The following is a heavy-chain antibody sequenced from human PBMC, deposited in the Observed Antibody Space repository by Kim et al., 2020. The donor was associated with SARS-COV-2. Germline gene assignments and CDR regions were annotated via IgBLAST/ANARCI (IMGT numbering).Heavy chain of an antibody. Sequence: SETLSLTCAVYGGSFSGYYWSWIRQPPGKGLEWIVEINHSGSTNYNPSLKSRVTISVDTSKNQFSLKLSSVTAADTAVYYCARGYSSSWLYYYGMDVWGQGTTVTVSS. CDR2: INHSGST. V-gene: IGHV4-34*01. D-gene: IGHD6-13*01. CDR1: GGSFSGYY. J-gene: IGHJ6*02. CDR3: ARGYSSSWLYYYGMDV.